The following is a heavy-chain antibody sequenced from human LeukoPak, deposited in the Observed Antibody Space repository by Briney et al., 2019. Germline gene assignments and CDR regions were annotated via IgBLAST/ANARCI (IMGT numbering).Heavy chain of an antibody. D-gene: IGHD1-14*01. V-gene: IGHV3-30*18. J-gene: IGHJ6*02. Sequence: GGSLRLSCAASGFTFSSYGMHWVRQAPGKGLEWVAVISYDGSNKYYADSVKGRFTISRDNSKNTLYLQMNSLRAEDTAVYYCAKDIISAGMDVWGQGTTVTVSS. CDR3: AKDIISAGMDV. CDR2: ISYDGSNK. CDR1: GFTFSSYG.